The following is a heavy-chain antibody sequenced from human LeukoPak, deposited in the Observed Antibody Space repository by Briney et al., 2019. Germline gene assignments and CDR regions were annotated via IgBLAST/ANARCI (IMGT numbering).Heavy chain of an antibody. CDR1: GYTFTSYG. D-gene: IGHD3-22*01. V-gene: IGHV1-18*01. CDR2: IGAYNGNT. Sequence: ASVKVSCKASGYTFTSYGISWVRQAPGQGLEWMGWIGAYNGNTNYAQKLQGRVTMTTDTSTSTAYMELRSLRSDDTAVYYCARVMDSSGYYDYYYGMDVWGQGTTVTVSS. J-gene: IGHJ6*02. CDR3: ARVMDSSGYYDYYYGMDV.